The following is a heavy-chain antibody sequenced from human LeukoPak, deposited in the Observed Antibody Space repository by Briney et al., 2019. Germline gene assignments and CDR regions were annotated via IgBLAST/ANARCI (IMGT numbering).Heavy chain of an antibody. CDR3: VKDIGSGSYRYGGYFDY. CDR1: GFPFDDKA. Sequence: PGRSLRLSXAASGFPFDDKAMHWVRQAPGKGLEWVAGISRNSDSTGYADSVKGRFTISRDNAKNSLYLQMNSLRAEDMALYYCVKDIGSGSYRYGGYFDYWGQGTLVTVSS. D-gene: IGHD1-26*01. CDR2: ISRNSDST. J-gene: IGHJ4*02. V-gene: IGHV3-9*03.